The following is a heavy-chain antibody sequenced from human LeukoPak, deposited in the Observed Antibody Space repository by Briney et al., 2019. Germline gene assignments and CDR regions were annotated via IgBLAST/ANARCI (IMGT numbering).Heavy chain of an antibody. D-gene: IGHD3-22*01. J-gene: IGHJ4*02. Sequence: GGSLRLSCAASGFTFSSYAMSWVRQAPGKGLEWVSAISGSGGSTYYADSVKGRFTISRDNAKNSLYLQMNSLRAEDTAVYYCARGGGYYYFDYWGQGTLVTVSS. CDR3: ARGGGYYYFDY. CDR2: ISGSGGST. CDR1: GFTFSSYA. V-gene: IGHV3-23*01.